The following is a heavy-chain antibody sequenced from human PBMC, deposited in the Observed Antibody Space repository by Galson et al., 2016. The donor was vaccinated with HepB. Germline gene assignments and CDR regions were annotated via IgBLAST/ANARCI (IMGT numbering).Heavy chain of an antibody. V-gene: IGHV1-18*01. D-gene: IGHD2-2*01. Sequence: SVKVSCKASGYAYINYGITWVRQAPGQGLEWMGWTSGYNGNTNYAQKLQGRVTMTTDTSTSTAYMELRSLRSDDTAVYYCARDRAPGRYCTSTNCYVYYGMDVWGQGTTVTVSS. CDR2: TSGYNGNT. CDR1: GYAYINYG. J-gene: IGHJ6*02. CDR3: ARDRAPGRYCTSTNCYVYYGMDV.